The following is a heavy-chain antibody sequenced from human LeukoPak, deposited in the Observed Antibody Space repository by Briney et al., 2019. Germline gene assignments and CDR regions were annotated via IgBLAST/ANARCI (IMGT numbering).Heavy chain of an antibody. D-gene: IGHD3-22*01. J-gene: IGHJ4*02. CDR1: GYTLTGYY. V-gene: IGHV1-2*02. CDR3: ARPNYYDSSGYYVSDY. Sequence: GASVKVSCKASGYTLTGYYMHWVRQAPGQGLEWMGWINPNSGGTNYAQKFQGRVTMTRDTSISTAYMELSRLRSDDTAVYYCARPNYYDSSGYYVSDYWGQGTLVAVSS. CDR2: INPNSGGT.